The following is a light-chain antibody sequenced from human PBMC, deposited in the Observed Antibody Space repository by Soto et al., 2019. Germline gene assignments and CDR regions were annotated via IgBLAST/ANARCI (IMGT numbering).Light chain of an antibody. V-gene: IGKV3-20*01. CDR2: GAS. CDR1: QSVSSSY. CDR3: QQYGSAPPT. J-gene: IGKJ1*01. Sequence: IVLTQSPGTLSLSPGERATLSCRASQSVSSSYLAWYQQKPGQAPRLLIYGASSRATGISDRFSGSGSGTDFTLTISRLEPEDFAVYYCQQYGSAPPTFGQGTKVDIK.